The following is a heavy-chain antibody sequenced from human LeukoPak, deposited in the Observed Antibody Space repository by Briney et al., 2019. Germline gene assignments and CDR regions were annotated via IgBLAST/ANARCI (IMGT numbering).Heavy chain of an antibody. J-gene: IGHJ4*02. D-gene: IGHD2-15*01. Sequence: GGSLRLSCAASGFTFGSYAMSWVRQAPGKGLEWVAFIRYDGSNKYYADSVKGRFTISRDNSKNTVHLQMNSLRAEDTAVYYCAKHGLPLVVISAPLDYWGQGTLVTVAS. CDR2: IRYDGSNK. V-gene: IGHV3-30*02. CDR1: GFTFGSYA. CDR3: AKHGLPLVVISAPLDY.